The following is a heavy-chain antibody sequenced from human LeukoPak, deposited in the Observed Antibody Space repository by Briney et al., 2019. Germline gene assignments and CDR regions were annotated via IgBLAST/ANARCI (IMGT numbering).Heavy chain of an antibody. V-gene: IGHV3-30-3*01. CDR1: GFTFSSYA. CDR2: ISYDGSNK. Sequence: GGSLRLSCAASGFTFSSYAMHWVRQAPGKGLEWVAVISYDGSNKYYADSVKGRFTISRDNSKNTLYLQMNSLRAEDTAVYYCAREAPVLRYFDWLSHYFDYWGQGTLVTVSS. CDR3: AREAPVLRYFDWLSHYFDY. J-gene: IGHJ4*02. D-gene: IGHD3-9*01.